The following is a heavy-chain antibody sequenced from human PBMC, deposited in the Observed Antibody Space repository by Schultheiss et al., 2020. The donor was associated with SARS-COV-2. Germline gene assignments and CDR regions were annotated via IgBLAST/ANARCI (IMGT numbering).Heavy chain of an antibody. V-gene: IGHV4-38-2*01. J-gene: IGHJ5*02. CDR1: GYSISSGYY. CDR3: ARAPAAPSAGLFDP. CDR2: IYHSGST. D-gene: IGHD2-2*01. Sequence: SETLSLTCAVSGYSISSGYYWGWIRQPPGKGLEWIGSIYHSGSTYYNPSLKSRVTISVDTSKNQFSLKLSSVTAADTAVYYCARAPAAPSAGLFDPWGQGTLVTVSS.